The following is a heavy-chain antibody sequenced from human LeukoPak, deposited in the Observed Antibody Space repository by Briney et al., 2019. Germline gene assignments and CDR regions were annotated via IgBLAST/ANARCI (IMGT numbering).Heavy chain of an antibody. CDR2: IYHSGSP. CDR1: GGSISSGGYS. V-gene: IGHV4-30-2*01. D-gene: IGHD3-10*01. J-gene: IGHJ4*02. Sequence: SETLSLTCAVSGGSISSGGYSWSWIRQPPGRGLEWIGYIYHSGSPYFNPSLKSRLTLSVDTSKNQFSLKLSSMTAADTAMYYCARGQYGSGSFYPPNYFDLWGQGTLVTVSS. CDR3: ARGQYGSGSFYPPNYFDL.